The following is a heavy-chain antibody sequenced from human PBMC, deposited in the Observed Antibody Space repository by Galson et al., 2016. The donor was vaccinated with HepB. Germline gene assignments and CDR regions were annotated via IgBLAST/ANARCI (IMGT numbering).Heavy chain of an antibody. CDR2: ISASNANT. J-gene: IGHJ3*02. CDR3: ASRGIFVAFDI. Sequence: SVKVSCKASGYTFTSYGISWVRQAPGQGLEWMGWISASNANTNYAQKLQGRVATTTDPSTSTAYMELRSLRSDDTAVYYCASRGIFVAFDIWGQGTMVTVSS. CDR1: GYTFTSYG. D-gene: IGHD3-3*01. V-gene: IGHV1-18*01.